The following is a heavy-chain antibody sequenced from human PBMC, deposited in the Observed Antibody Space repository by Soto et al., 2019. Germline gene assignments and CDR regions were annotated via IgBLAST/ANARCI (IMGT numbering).Heavy chain of an antibody. CDR3: AKDQRTIFGVSVYYFDY. V-gene: IGHV3-23*01. CDR2: ISGSVGST. CDR1: GFTFSGFA. D-gene: IGHD3-3*01. Sequence: VGPLRLSCAASGFTFSGFAMGWVRQAPRKGMEWVSAISGSVGSTYYADSVKGRFTISRDNSKNTLYLQMNSLRAEDTAVYYCAKDQRTIFGVSVYYFDYWGQGTLVTVSS. J-gene: IGHJ4*02.